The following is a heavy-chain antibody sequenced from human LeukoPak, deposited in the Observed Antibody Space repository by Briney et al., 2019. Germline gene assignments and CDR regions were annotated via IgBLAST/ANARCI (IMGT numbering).Heavy chain of an antibody. Sequence: SEPLSLTCTVSGDSISSCYWSWIRQPPGKRLEWIGYIYTSGGTNYIPSLKGRVTISIDTSKNQFSLKLSSVTAADSAVYYCARLTRLSTSPDRYYLDYWGQGTLVTVSS. CDR1: GDSISSCY. D-gene: IGHD6-6*01. V-gene: IGHV4-4*09. J-gene: IGHJ4*02. CDR3: ARLTRLSTSPDRYYLDY. CDR2: IYTSGGT.